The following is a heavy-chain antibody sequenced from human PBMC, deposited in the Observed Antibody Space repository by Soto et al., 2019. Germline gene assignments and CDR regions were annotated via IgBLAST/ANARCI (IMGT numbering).Heavy chain of an antibody. V-gene: IGHV5-51*01. CDR3: AIHWTGYEDS. D-gene: IGHD5-12*01. J-gene: IGHJ5*02. CDR1: GYNFNNYW. Sequence: PGESLKISCKGSGYNFNNYWVGWVRQMPGRGLEWMAIIHPSDSNTKYSPSLQGQVTISVDMSISSTFLQWNSLKASDTAMYYCAIHWTGYEDSWGQGTLVTVSS. CDR2: IHPSDSNT.